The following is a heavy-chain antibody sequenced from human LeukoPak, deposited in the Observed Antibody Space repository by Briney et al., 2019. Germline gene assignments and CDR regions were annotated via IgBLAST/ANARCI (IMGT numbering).Heavy chain of an antibody. Sequence: GGSLRLSCAASGFTVSSNYMSWVRQAPGKGLEWVSVIYSGGSTYYADSVKGRFTISRDNSKNTLYLQMNSLRAEDTAVYYCARVAVGAYFDYWGQGTLVTVSS. J-gene: IGHJ4*02. CDR1: GFTVSSNY. CDR2: IYSGGST. V-gene: IGHV3-66*01. D-gene: IGHD1-26*01. CDR3: ARVAVGAYFDY.